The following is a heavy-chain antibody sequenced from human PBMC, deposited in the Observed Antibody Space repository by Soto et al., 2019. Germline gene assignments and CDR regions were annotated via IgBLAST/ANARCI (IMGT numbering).Heavy chain of an antibody. V-gene: IGHV3-30-3*01. CDR3: ARDSKAVALAFDY. CDR2: ISYDGSNK. J-gene: IGHJ4*02. Sequence: PGGSLRLSCAASGFTFSSYAMHWVRQAPGKGLEWVAVISYDGSNKYYADSVKGRFTISRDNSKNTLYLQVNSLRAEDTAVYYCARDSKAVALAFDYWGQGTLVTVS. CDR1: GFTFSSYA. D-gene: IGHD2-21*01.